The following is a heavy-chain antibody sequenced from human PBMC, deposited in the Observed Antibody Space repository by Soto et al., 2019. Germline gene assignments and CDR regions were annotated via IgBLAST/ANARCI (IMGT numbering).Heavy chain of an antibody. CDR3: ARSIVVVTALDY. CDR2: INAGNGNT. CDR1: GYTFTSYA. V-gene: IGHV1-3*05. Sequence: QVQLVQSGAEEKKPGASVKVSCKASGYTFTSYAMHWVRQAPGQRLEWMGWINAGNGNTKYSQKFQGRVTITRDAAASPASMELSSLRSEDTAVYYCARSIVVVTALDYWGQGTLVTVSS. D-gene: IGHD2-21*02. J-gene: IGHJ4*02.